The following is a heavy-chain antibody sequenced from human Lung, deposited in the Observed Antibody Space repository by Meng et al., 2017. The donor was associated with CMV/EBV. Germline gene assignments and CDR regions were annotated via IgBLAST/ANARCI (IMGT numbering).Heavy chain of an antibody. CDR2: IQPSSGYT. CDR1: GYFFNDHF. D-gene: IGHD3-16*01. CDR3: ARDHDWGAYY. Sequence: ASVKVSCKASGYFFNDHFMHWVRQAPGQGLEWMGWIQPSSGYTNYAQNFQGRVTMTSDSSIATAYMELTRLTSDDTAVYYCARDHDWGAYYWGQGTLVTVSS. V-gene: IGHV1-2*02. J-gene: IGHJ4*02.